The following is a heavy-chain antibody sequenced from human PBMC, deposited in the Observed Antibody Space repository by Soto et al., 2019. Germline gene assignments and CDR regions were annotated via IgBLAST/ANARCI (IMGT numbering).Heavy chain of an antibody. CDR1: GFTFSTYG. V-gene: IGHV3-30*18. CDR2: MSYDGTKQ. D-gene: IGHD4-17*01. CDR3: AKDYGSTWIDP. Sequence: QVQLVESGGGVFQPGRSLRLSCAASGFTFSTYGMHWVRQAPGKGLEWVAAMSYDGTKQYYVDSVKGRFTISRDNSRKKLFLQLNSLRDEDTAVYSCAKDYGSTWIDPWGQGPPVTVSS. J-gene: IGHJ5*02.